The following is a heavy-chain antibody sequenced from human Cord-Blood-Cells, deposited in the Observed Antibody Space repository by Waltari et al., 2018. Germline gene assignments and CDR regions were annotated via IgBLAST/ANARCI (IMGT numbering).Heavy chain of an antibody. CDR1: GGSISSSY. CDR2: IYYSGST. D-gene: IGHD3-10*01. Sequence: QVQLQESGPGLVKPSETLSLTCPVSGGSISSSYWRWIRQPPGKGLEWIGYIYYSGSTNYNPSLKSRVTISVDTSKNQFSLKLSSVTAADTAVYYCARQGSGSYDAFDIWGQGTMVTVSS. CDR3: ARQGSGSYDAFDI. V-gene: IGHV4-59*08. J-gene: IGHJ3*02.